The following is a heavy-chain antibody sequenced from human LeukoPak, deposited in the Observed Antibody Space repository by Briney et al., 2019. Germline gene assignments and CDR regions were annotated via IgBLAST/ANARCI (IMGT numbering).Heavy chain of an antibody. CDR2: INPNSGGT. CDR1: GYTFTAYS. Sequence: ASVKVSCKASGYTFTAYSMLWVRQASGQGLQWMGWINPNSGGTNYAQKFQGRVTMTRDTSINTAYMELSRLRSDDTAVYYCARGGLPFYYYYMDVWGKGTTVTISS. CDR3: ARGGLPFYYYYMDV. J-gene: IGHJ6*03. V-gene: IGHV1-2*02.